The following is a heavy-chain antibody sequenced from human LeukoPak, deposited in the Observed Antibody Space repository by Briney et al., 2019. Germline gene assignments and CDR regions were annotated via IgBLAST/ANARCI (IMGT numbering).Heavy chain of an antibody. CDR1: GFTFSSYS. D-gene: IGHD2-15*01. J-gene: IGHJ4*02. V-gene: IGHV3-48*01. Sequence: GGSLRLSCAASGFTFSSYSMNWVRQAPGKGLEWVSYISSSSSTIYYADSVKGRFTISRDNAKNSLYLQMNSLRAEDTAVYYCARDVSRGGCDYWGQGTLVTVSS. CDR2: ISSSSSTI. CDR3: ARDVSRGGCDY.